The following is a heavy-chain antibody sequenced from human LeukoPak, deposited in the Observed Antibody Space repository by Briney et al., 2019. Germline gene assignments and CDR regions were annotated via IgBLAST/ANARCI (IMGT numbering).Heavy chain of an antibody. Sequence: GGSLRLSCAASGFTFSDYAMSWVRQAPGKGLEWVSVLSGPSLMTYYADSVKGRFTISRDNSKNTLFLQMNNLRAEDTAVYYCARVSVGATTYYFDYWGQGTLVTVSS. CDR1: GFTFSDYA. V-gene: IGHV3-23*01. D-gene: IGHD1-26*01. CDR2: LSGPSLMT. J-gene: IGHJ4*02. CDR3: ARVSVGATTYYFDY.